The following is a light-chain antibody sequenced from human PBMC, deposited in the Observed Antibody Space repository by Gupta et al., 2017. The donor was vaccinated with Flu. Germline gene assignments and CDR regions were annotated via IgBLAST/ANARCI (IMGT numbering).Light chain of an antibody. J-gene: IGLJ3*02. Sequence: QSVLTQPPSRPGTPGQRVPFPCLGSSSNIGSNTVNWYQQLPGTAPKLLIYSNNQRPSGVPDRFSGSKSGTSASLAISGLQSEDEADYYCAAWDDSLNGWVFGGGTKLTVL. CDR3: AAWDDSLNGWV. CDR1: SSNIGSNT. CDR2: SNN. V-gene: IGLV1-44*01.